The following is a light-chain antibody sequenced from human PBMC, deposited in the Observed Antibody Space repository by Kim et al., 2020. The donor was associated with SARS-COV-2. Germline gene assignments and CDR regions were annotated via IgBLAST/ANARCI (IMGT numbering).Light chain of an antibody. CDR3: QQYYSVPYT. CDR2: SAS. V-gene: IGKV4-1*01. CDR1: QSVLYSSNNNNY. J-gene: IGKJ2*01. Sequence: DLVMTQSPDSLAVSLGERATINCKSSQSVLYSSNNNNYLAWYQQKPGQPPKLLIYSASTRESGVPDRFSGSGSGTDFTLTISSLQAEDVAVYYCQQYYSVPYTFGQGTKLEI.